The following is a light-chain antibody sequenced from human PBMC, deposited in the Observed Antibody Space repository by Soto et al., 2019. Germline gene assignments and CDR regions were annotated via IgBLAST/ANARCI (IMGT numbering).Light chain of an antibody. CDR3: SSYSTSYIDF. CDR2: EVT. J-gene: IGLJ1*01. Sequence: QSALTQPASVSGSPGQSITISYTGTSSDVGGYNYVSWYQQRPGKAPKLLIYEVTIRPSGISNRFSGSKSGSTASLTIFGLRDEDEADYYCSSYSTSYIDFFGSGTKLTVL. V-gene: IGLV2-14*01. CDR1: SSDVGGYNY.